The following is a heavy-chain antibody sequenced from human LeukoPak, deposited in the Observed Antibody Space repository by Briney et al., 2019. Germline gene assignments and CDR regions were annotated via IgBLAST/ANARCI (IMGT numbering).Heavy chain of an antibody. CDR2: IRSKAYGGTT. D-gene: IGHD3-22*01. Sequence: PGGSLRLSCTGSGCTFGDSAMSWVRQAPGKGLEWVGFIRSKAYGGTTEYAASVKGRFTISRDDSKSIAYLQMNSLKTEDTAVYYCTRGGYWTDAFDIWGQGTMVTVSS. CDR1: GCTFGDSA. V-gene: IGHV3-49*04. J-gene: IGHJ3*02. CDR3: TRGGYWTDAFDI.